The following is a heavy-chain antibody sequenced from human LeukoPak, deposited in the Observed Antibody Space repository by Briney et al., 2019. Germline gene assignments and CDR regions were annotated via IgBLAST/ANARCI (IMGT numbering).Heavy chain of an antibody. D-gene: IGHD3-22*01. Sequence: PGRSLRLSCAASGFTFSSYGMHWVRQAPGKGLEWVAVISYDGSNKYYADSVKGRFTISRDNSKNTLYLQMNSLRAEDTAVYYCANEDDSSGYYPEYFQHWSQGTLVTVSS. V-gene: IGHV3-30*18. J-gene: IGHJ1*01. CDR2: ISYDGSNK. CDR1: GFTFSSYG. CDR3: ANEDDSSGYYPEYFQH.